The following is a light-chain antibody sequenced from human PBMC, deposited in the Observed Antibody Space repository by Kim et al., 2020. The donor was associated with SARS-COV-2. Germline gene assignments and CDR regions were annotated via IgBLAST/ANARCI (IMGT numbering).Light chain of an antibody. CDR2: DAS. CDR3: QQRNDWPQT. V-gene: IGKV3-11*01. J-gene: IGKJ1*01. Sequence: LSPWERATLSCRASQSVGSYLAWYQQKPGQAPRLLIYDASNRATAIPDRFTGSGSGTDFTLTISSLEPEDCAVYFCQQRNDWPQTFGQGTKVDIK. CDR1: QSVGSY.